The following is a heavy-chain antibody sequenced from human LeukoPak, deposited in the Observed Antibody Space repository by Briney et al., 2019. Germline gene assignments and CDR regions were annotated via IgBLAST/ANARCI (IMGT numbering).Heavy chain of an antibody. V-gene: IGHV2-5*02. CDR3: AHRMFSRGDTSHYYTFYFDY. CDR1: GFSLTTSGVG. Sequence: SGPTLVKPTHTLTLTCTFSGFSLTTSGVGVGWIRQPPVTELEWLALIYWDDDKRYRPSLKSRLTITKDTSKNQVVLTMSNMDPVDTATYYCAHRMFSRGDTSHYYTFYFDYWGQGTLEPVSS. D-gene: IGHD3-22*01. CDR2: IYWDDDK. J-gene: IGHJ4*02.